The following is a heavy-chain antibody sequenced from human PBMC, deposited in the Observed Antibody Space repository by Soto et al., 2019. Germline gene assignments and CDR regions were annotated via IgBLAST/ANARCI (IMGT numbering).Heavy chain of an antibody. J-gene: IGHJ5*02. CDR3: ARDRKDYYDSSGYGPNWFDP. Sequence: SVKVSCKASGGTFSSYAISWVRQAPGQGLEWMGGIIPIFGTANYAQKFQGRVTITADESTSTAYMELSSLRSEDTAVYYCARDRKDYYDSSGYGPNWFDPWGQGTLVTVSS. D-gene: IGHD3-22*01. CDR1: GGTFSSYA. V-gene: IGHV1-69*13. CDR2: IIPIFGTA.